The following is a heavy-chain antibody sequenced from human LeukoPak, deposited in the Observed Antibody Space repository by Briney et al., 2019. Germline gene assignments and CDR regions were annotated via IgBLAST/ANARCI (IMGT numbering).Heavy chain of an antibody. Sequence: GGSLRLSCAASGFTFSSYGMHWVRQAPGKGLEWVAVISYDGGNKYYADSVKGRFTISRDNSKNTLYLQMNSLRAEDTAVYYCAKDWSLDYWGQGTLVTVSS. CDR2: ISYDGGNK. CDR1: GFTFSSYG. D-gene: IGHD3-3*01. CDR3: AKDWSLDY. J-gene: IGHJ4*02. V-gene: IGHV3-30*18.